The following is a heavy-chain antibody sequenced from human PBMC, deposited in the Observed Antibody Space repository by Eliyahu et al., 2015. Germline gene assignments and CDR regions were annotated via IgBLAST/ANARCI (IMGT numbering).Heavy chain of an antibody. CDR3: ARVVDSSGYDL. D-gene: IGHD3-22*01. V-gene: IGHV1-69*06. Sequence: QVQLVQSGAEVKKPGXXVKVSXKAXGGTFSSYAXSWVRQXPGXGLEWMGGIIPIFGTANYAQKFQGRVTITADKSTSTAYMELSSLRSEDTAVYYCARVVDSSGYDLWGQGTMVTVSS. J-gene: IGHJ3*01. CDR2: IIPIFGTA. CDR1: GGTFSSYA.